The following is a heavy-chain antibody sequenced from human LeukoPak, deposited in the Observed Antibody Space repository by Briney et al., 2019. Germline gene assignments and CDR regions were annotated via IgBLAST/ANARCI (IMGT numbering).Heavy chain of an antibody. Sequence: SQNLSLTCAISGDSVSSNSAAWNWIRQSPSRGLEWLGRTYYRSKWYNDYAVSVKSRITINPDTSKNQFSLQLNSVTPEDTAVYYCAISSGWLGAFDIWGQGTMVTVSS. D-gene: IGHD6-19*01. CDR1: GDSVSSNSAA. CDR2: TYYRSKWYN. J-gene: IGHJ3*02. CDR3: AISSGWLGAFDI. V-gene: IGHV6-1*01.